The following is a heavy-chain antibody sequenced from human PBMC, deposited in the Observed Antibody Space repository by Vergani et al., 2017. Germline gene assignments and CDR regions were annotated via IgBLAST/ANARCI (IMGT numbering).Heavy chain of an antibody. V-gene: IGHV1-18*04. D-gene: IGHD3-10*01. CDR3: ARTLKDEGSPHGRYFDY. J-gene: IGHJ4*02. Sequence: QVQLVQSGAEVKKPGASVKVSCKASGYTFTSYYMHWVRQAPGQGLEWMGWISAYNGNTNYAQKLQGRVTMTTDTSTSTAYMELRSLRSDDTAVYYCARTLKDEGSPHGRYFDYWGQGTLVTVSS. CDR1: GYTFTSYY. CDR2: ISAYNGNT.